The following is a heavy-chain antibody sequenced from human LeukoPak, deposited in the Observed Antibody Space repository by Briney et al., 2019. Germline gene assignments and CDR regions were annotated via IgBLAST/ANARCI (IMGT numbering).Heavy chain of an antibody. CDR3: AGGDTSGYYYAGFEY. Sequence: PGGSLRLSCAASGFTFSSYGMHWVRQAPGKGLEWVAFMRYGGSNKYYADSVKGRFTISRDNSKNTLYLQMNSLRAEDTAVYYCAGGDTSGYYYAGFEYWGQGTLVTVSS. CDR2: MRYGGSNK. D-gene: IGHD3-22*01. CDR1: GFTFSSYG. J-gene: IGHJ4*02. V-gene: IGHV3-30*02.